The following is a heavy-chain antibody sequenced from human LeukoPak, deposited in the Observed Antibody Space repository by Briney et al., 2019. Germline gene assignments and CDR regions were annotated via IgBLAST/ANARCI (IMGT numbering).Heavy chain of an antibody. CDR2: ITSTGSDI. Sequence: GGSLRLSCAAPGFTFSSYTMNWVRQAPGKGLEWVSSITSTGSDIYYADSVKGRFTISRDNAKNSLYLQVNSLRAEDTAVYYCARGIDSSGWLSWFDPWGQGTLVTVSS. V-gene: IGHV3-21*01. D-gene: IGHD6-19*01. J-gene: IGHJ5*02. CDR3: ARGIDSSGWLSWFDP. CDR1: GFTFSSYT.